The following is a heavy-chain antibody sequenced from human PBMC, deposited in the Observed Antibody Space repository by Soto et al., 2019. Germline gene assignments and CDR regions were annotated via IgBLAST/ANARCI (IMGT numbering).Heavy chain of an antibody. CDR3: ARAAGFGITGTPPDY. V-gene: IGHV4-31*02. J-gene: IGHJ4*02. CDR1: GSCISSGCYY. D-gene: IGHD1-20*01. CDR2: IYDSVST. Sequence: SLSLTCNVTGSCISSGCYYWSRICHHTGKGLDWIGYIYDSVSTYYNPSLQSRVTTSVDTSNNQFSLKLSSVTAADTAVYYCARAAGFGITGTPPDYWAQGTLVTASS.